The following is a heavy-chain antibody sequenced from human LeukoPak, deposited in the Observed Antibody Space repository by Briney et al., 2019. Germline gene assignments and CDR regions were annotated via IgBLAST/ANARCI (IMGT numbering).Heavy chain of an antibody. CDR1: GGSFSGYY. CDR2: INHSGST. Sequence: TSETLSLTCAFYGGSFSGYYCSWILQPPAKELEWIGEINHSGSTNYNPPLKSRVTISVDTSKNQFSLKLSSVTAADTAVYYCARVWFGVSDYWGQGNLVTVSS. V-gene: IGHV4-34*01. J-gene: IGHJ4*02. D-gene: IGHD3-3*01. CDR3: ARVWFGVSDY.